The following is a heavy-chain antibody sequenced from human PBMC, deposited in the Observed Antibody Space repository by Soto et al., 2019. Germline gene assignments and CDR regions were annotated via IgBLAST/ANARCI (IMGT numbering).Heavy chain of an antibody. Sequence: PGGSLRLSCVASGFPVSSYAMSWVRQTPGKGLEWVSGISGSGSRTYYADSVKGRFTISRDNSNNTLSLQMHILRVEDTAVYFCAKGGYYSLFDIWGQGTVVTVSS. CDR3: AKGGYYSLFDI. CDR2: ISGSGSRT. CDR1: GFPVSSYA. D-gene: IGHD3-16*01. V-gene: IGHV3-23*01. J-gene: IGHJ3*02.